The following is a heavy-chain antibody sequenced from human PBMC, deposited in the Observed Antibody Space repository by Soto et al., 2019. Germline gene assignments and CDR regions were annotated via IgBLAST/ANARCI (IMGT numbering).Heavy chain of an antibody. D-gene: IGHD2-15*01. V-gene: IGHV3-23*01. CDR3: ANRIVVVVAATVLHV. J-gene: IGHJ4*02. Sequence: EVQLLESGGGLVQPGGSLRLSCAASGFTFSSYAMSWVRQAPGKGLEWVSAISGSGGSTYYADSVKGRFTISRDNSKNTLYLQMNSLRAEDTAVYYCANRIVVVVAATVLHVWGQGTLVTVSS. CDR2: ISGSGGST. CDR1: GFTFSSYA.